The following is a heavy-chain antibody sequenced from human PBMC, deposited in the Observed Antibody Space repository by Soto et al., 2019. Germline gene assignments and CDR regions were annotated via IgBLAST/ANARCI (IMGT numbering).Heavy chain of an antibody. J-gene: IGHJ6*02. V-gene: IGHV4-31*03. CDR3: ARAPQDYDFWSGYYTGVYGMDV. CDR2: IYYSGST. CDR1: GGSISSGGYY. D-gene: IGHD3-3*01. Sequence: QVQLQESGPGLVKPSQTLSLTCTVSGGSISSGGYYWSWIRQHPGKGLEWIGYIYYSGSTYYNPSLKSRVTISVDTSKNQFSLKLSSVTAADTAVYYCARAPQDYDFWSGYYTGVYGMDVWGQGTTVTVSS.